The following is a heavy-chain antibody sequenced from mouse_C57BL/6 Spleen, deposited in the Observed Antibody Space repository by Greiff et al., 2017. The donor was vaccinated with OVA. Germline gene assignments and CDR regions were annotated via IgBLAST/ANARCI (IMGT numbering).Heavy chain of an antibody. Sequence: QVQLQQPGAELVRPGSSVTLSCKASGYSFTSYCMHWVQQWPIQGLEWIGNIDPSDSETHYNQMFKDKATLTVDKSSRTAYIQLSSLAAENSAVYYGARSGDCRALYAMDYWGQGTSVTVSS. J-gene: IGHJ4*01. CDR1: GYSFTSYC. CDR2: IDPSDSET. D-gene: IGHD6-1*01. V-gene: IGHV1-52*01. CDR3: ARSGDCRALYAMDY.